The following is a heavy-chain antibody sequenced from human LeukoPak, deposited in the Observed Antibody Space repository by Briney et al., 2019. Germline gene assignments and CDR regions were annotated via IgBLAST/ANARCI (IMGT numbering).Heavy chain of an antibody. CDR2: MNPNSGST. CDR3: ARPYCSSTSCLDFDP. D-gene: IGHD2-2*01. Sequence: ASVKVSCKASGYTFTSYDISWVRQATGQGLEWMGWMNPNSGSTGYAQKFQGRVTMTRNTSISTAYMELSSLRSEDTAVYYCARPYCSSTSCLDFDPWGQGTLVTVSS. V-gene: IGHV1-8*01. J-gene: IGHJ5*02. CDR1: GYTFTSYD.